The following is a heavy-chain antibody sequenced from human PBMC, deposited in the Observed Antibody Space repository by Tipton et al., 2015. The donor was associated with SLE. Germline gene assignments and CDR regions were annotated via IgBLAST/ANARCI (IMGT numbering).Heavy chain of an antibody. J-gene: IGHJ3*02. V-gene: IGHV6-1*01. CDR1: GDSVSSNSAA. CDR2: TYYRSKWYN. CDR3: TRNTLRELGMVVGPFDI. D-gene: IGHD1-26*01. Sequence: GLVKPSQTLSLTCAISGDSVSSNSAAWNWIRQSPSRGLEWLGRTYYRSKWYNDYAVSVKSRITINPDTSKNQFSLQLNSVTPEDTAIYYCTRNTLRELGMVVGPFDIWGQGTMVTVSS.